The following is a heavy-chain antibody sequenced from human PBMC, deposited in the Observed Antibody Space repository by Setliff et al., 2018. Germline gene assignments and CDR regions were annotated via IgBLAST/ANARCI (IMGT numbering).Heavy chain of an antibody. D-gene: IGHD3-3*01. J-gene: IGHJ6*03. CDR3: ARGALVLQFLEWLPRFYNMDV. CDR2: MNPNSGRT. CDR1: GYTFTAYD. V-gene: IGHV1-8*02. Sequence: GASVKVSCKASGYTFTAYDIVWVRQATGQGLEWMGWMNPNSGRTGYPQKFQGRVTMTRNTSISTAYMELSSLRSEDTAVYFCARGALVLQFLEWLPRFYNMDVWGKGTTVTVSS.